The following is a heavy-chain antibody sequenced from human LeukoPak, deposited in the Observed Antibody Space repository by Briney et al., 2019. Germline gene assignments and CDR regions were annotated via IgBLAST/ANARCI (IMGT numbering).Heavy chain of an antibody. V-gene: IGHV3-30*18. CDR1: GFTFSSYG. J-gene: IGHJ4*02. D-gene: IGHD4-23*01. Sequence: PGGSLRLSCAASGFTFSSYGMHWVRQAPGKGLEWVAVISYDGSNKYYADSVKGRFTISRDNSKNTLYLQMSSLRAEDTAVYYCAKGLRWFSEFDYWGQGTLVTVSS. CDR3: AKGLRWFSEFDY. CDR2: ISYDGSNK.